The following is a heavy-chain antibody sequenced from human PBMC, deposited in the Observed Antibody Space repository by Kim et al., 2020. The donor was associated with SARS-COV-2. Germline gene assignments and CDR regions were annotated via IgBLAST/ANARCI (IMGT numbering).Heavy chain of an antibody. J-gene: IGHJ5*02. V-gene: IGHV3-30*18. CDR2: ISYDGSNK. Sequence: GGSLRLSCAVSGFTFSSYGMHWVRQAPGKGLEWVAVISYDGSNKYYADSVKGRFTISRDNAKNTLYLQMNSLRAEDTAVYYCAKSIAADERGWFDPWGQGTLVTVSS. D-gene: IGHD6-13*01. CDR1: GFTFSSYG. CDR3: AKSIAADERGWFDP.